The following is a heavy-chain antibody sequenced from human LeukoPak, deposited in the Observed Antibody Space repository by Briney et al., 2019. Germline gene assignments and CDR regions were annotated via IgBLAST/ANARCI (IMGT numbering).Heavy chain of an antibody. CDR3: AKDGYGSVDV. CDR1: GFTFSSYG. J-gene: IGHJ6*02. CDR2: ISYDGSNK. Sequence: GGSLRLSCAASGFTFSSYGMHWVRQAPGKGLGWVAVISYDGSNKYYADSVKGRFTISRDNSKNTLYVQMNSLRAEDTAVYYCAKDGYGSVDVWGQGTTVTVSS. D-gene: IGHD3-10*01. V-gene: IGHV3-30*18.